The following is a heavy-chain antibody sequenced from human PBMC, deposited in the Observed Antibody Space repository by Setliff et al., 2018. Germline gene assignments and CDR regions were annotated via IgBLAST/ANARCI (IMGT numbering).Heavy chain of an antibody. CDR1: GASISSHY. CDR2: VHYNGET. D-gene: IGHD1-1*01. Sequence: SETLSLTCTVSGASISSHYWSWIRQAPGKGLQWIAYVHYNGETNYNPSLKSRVLISVDTSKNQLSLRVTSVTAADTAVYYCARDMGQPYYFESWGLGTLVTVSS. V-gene: IGHV4-59*11. J-gene: IGHJ4*02. CDR3: ARDMGQPYYFES.